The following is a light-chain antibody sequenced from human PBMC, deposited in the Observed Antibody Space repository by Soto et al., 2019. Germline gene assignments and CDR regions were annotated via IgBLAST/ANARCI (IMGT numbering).Light chain of an antibody. Sequence: QSVLTQPPSASGSPGQSVTIPCTGTYSDIGAYNYVSWYQQRPGEAPKLIIYEVSKRPSGVPDRIFASKSGSTASLTVSGLQADDEANYYCSSFKGTNSFVFGNGTKVTV. CDR2: EVS. J-gene: IGLJ1*01. CDR3: SSFKGTNSFV. CDR1: YSDIGAYNY. V-gene: IGLV2-8*01.